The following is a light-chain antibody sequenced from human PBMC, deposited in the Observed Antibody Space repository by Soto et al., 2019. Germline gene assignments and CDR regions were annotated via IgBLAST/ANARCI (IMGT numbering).Light chain of an antibody. CDR2: DAS. CDR3: QQYYSYPLT. CDR1: ESIRTW. Sequence: DIPMTQSPSPLSASIGDRVTITCRASESIRTWLAWYQHKPGKAPKFIIYDASSLESGVPSRFSGSGSGTDCTLTISCLQSEDFATYYCQQYYSYPLTLGGGTKVDIK. J-gene: IGKJ4*01. V-gene: IGKV1-5*01.